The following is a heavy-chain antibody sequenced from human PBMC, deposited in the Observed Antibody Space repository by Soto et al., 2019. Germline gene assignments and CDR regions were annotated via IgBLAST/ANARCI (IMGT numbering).Heavy chain of an antibody. D-gene: IGHD2-15*01. V-gene: IGHV2-70*04. J-gene: IGHJ4*02. CDR3: ARMFHCSGGTCPFDY. Sequence: GPTLVNPTQTLTLTCTFSGFSLTTSGMRVSWIRQPPGKALEWLARIDWDDDKFYKTSLKTRLTISKDSSKNQVVLTMTNMDPVDTATYYCARMFHCSGGTCPFDYWGQGAPVTVSS. CDR2: IDWDDDK. CDR1: GFSLTTSGMR.